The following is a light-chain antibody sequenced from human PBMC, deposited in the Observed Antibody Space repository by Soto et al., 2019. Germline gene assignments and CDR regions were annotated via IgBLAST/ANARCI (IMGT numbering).Light chain of an antibody. CDR2: DVS. CDR1: SSDVGDYNY. J-gene: IGLJ1*01. CDR3: NSYTSSSPYV. V-gene: IGLV2-14*03. Sequence: QSALTQPASVSGSPGQSIAISCTGTSSDVGDYNYVSWYQQHPGKAPKLMIYDVSKRPSGVSNRFSGSKSGNTASLTISGLQHEDEDDYYCNSYTSSSPYVFGTGTKLTVL.